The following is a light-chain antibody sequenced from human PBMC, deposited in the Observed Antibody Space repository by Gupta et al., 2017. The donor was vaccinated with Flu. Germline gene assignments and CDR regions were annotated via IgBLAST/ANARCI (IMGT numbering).Light chain of an antibody. J-gene: IGKJ2*01. V-gene: IGKV2-30*01. Sequence: DVVMPQSPLSLPVTLGQPASISCRSSQGLVYSDGNTYLNWFQQRPGQSPRPLIYKVSNRDSGVPDRASGRGSGPDFTLKISRVEAEDGGVYDGMKGTHGSYTFGQGTKLEIK. CDR1: QGLVYSDGNTY. CDR3: MKGTHGSYT. CDR2: KVS.